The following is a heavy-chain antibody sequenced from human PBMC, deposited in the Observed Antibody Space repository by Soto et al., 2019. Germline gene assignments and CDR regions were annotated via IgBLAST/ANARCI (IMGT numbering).Heavy chain of an antibody. CDR2: ISGSGGST. V-gene: IGHV3-23*01. D-gene: IGHD3-3*01. Sequence: PGGYLGISCAAYELTFGSDAMSWVRQAPWKGLEWVSAISGSGGSTYYADSVKGRFTISRDNSKNTLYLQMNSLRAEDTAVYYCAHDDLFGVPSCFYSWGQGT. CDR1: ELTFGSDA. CDR3: AHDDLFGVPSCFYS. J-gene: IGHJ4*02.